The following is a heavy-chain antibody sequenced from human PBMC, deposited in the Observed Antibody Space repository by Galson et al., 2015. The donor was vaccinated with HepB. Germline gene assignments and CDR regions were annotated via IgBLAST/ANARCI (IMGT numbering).Heavy chain of an antibody. J-gene: IGHJ6*03. D-gene: IGHD4-11*01. Sequence: SLRLSCAASGFTFSSYAMHWVRQAPGKGLEWVAVISYDGSNKYYADSVKGRFTISRDNAKNSLSLQMNSPRAEDTAVYYCARDLTTVTSRNSYYYMDVWGEGTTVTVSS. V-gene: IGHV3-30*04. CDR1: GFTFSSYA. CDR2: ISYDGSNK. CDR3: ARDLTTVTSRNSYYYMDV.